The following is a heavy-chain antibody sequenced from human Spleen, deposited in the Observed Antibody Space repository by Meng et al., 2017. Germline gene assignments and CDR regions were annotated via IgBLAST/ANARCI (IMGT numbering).Heavy chain of an antibody. J-gene: IGHJ6*02. Sequence: GESLKISCAASGFTFSSYDMHWVRQATGKGLEWVSAIGTAGDTYYPGSVKGRFTISRENAKNSLYLQMNSLKTEDAAVYYCMADASTVAPHYYYGMDIWGQGTTVTVSS. V-gene: IGHV3-13*01. CDR2: IGTAGDT. CDR1: GFTFSSYD. D-gene: IGHD4-23*01. CDR3: MADASTVAPHYYYGMDI.